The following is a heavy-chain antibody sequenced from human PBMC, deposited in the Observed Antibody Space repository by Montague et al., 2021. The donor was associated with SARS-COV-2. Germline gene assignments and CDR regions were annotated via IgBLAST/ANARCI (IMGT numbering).Heavy chain of an antibody. D-gene: IGHD5-24*01. CDR2: IYYSGST. Sequence: SETLSLTCTVSGGSISTYYWSWIRQPPGKGLEWIGYIYYSGSTXXXPSXXXRVTISVGTSKNQFSLKLSSVTAADTAVYYCARDGYNAHQNYWYFDLWGRGTLVTVSS. CDR1: GGSISTYY. J-gene: IGHJ2*01. V-gene: IGHV4-59*12. CDR3: ARDGYNAHQNYWYFDL.